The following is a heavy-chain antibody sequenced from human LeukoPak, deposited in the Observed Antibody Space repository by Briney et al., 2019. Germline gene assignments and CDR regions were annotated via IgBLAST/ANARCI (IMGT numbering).Heavy chain of an antibody. CDR2: IYYSVST. Sequence: SETLSHTCTVSGGSVSIGSYYCRWARQPPGKGLGWIGYIYYSVSTNYNPSLKSRVTISVDTSKNQFSLKLSSVTAADTAVYYCARDLNSGSPYWGQETLVSVFS. CDR1: GGSVSIGSYY. J-gene: IGHJ4*02. D-gene: IGHD1-26*01. CDR3: ARDLNSGSPY. V-gene: IGHV4-61*01.